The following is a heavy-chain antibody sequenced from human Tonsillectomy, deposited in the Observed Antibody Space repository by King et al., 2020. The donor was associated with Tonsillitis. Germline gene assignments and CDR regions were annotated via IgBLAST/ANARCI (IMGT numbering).Heavy chain of an antibody. CDR1: GFSPSTIGVG. J-gene: IGHJ4*02. CDR3: SHSDPEIRHGYNF. Sequence: ITLKESGPTLVKPTQTLTLTCTFSGFSPSTIGVGVGWIRKPPGKAPEWLAVIYWDDDKRYISSLQSRLTITKDTSKHQVALTLTNMDPVDTATYYCSHSDPEIRHGYNFWGQGILVTVSS. D-gene: IGHD5-24*01. V-gene: IGHV2-5*02. CDR2: IYWDDDK.